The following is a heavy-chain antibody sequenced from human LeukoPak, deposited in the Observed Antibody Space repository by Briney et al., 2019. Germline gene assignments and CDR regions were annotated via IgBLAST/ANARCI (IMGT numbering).Heavy chain of an antibody. J-gene: IGHJ4*02. CDR1: GFKFSTYW. V-gene: IGHV3-7*01. CDR2: INQDGSAK. Sequence: GGSLRLSCAASGFKFSTYWMTWVRQAPGKGLEGVAHINQDGSAKNYVDSLKGRFTISRDNAKNSLFLQMNSLRADDTAVYYCARATTIAPETLDYWGQGTLVTVSS. D-gene: IGHD4-11*01. CDR3: ARATTIAPETLDY.